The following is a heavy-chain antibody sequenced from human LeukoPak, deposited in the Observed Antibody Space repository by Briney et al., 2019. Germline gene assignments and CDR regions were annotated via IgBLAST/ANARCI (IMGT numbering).Heavy chain of an antibody. CDR1: GFTFSNYW. CDR3: ARGGDSSNWYPGYFDY. J-gene: IGHJ4*02. CDR2: IKSDGSST. V-gene: IGHV3-74*01. D-gene: IGHD6-13*01. Sequence: GGSLRLSCAASGFTFSNYWMHWVRQAPGKGPVWVSRIKSDGSSTRFADSVQGRFTISRDNGKNTLYLQLNSLRAEDTAVYYCARGGDSSNWYPGYFDYWGQGALVTVSS.